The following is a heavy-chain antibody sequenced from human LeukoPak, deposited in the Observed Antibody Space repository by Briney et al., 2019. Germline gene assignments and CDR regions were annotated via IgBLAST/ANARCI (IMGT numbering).Heavy chain of an antibody. CDR2: ISSSSSYI. Sequence: PGGSLRLSCAASGFTFSSYSMNWVRQAPGKGLEWVSSISSSSSYIYYADSVKGRFTISRDNAKNSLYLQMNSLRAEDTAVYYCARDPGSGWYVEGAIDYWGQGTLVTVSS. V-gene: IGHV3-21*01. J-gene: IGHJ4*02. CDR1: GFTFSSYS. D-gene: IGHD6-19*01. CDR3: ARDPGSGWYVEGAIDY.